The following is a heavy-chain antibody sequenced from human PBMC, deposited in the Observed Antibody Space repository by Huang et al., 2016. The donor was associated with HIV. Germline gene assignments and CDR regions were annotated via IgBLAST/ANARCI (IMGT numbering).Heavy chain of an antibody. CDR1: GYTFTNYA. D-gene: IGHD3-22*01. J-gene: IGHJ1*01. CDR3: ARERYYYDRSGYYTPVEYFHH. V-gene: IGHV1-18*01. Sequence: QVQLVQSGAEVKKPGASVKVSCKASGYTFTNYAINWVRQAPGQSLEWMGWISCYNGKTNYAQKVQGRVTMTKDTSTSTAYMEVRSLISDDTAVYYCARERYYYDRSGYYTPVEYFHHWGQGTLVTVSS. CDR2: ISCYNGKT.